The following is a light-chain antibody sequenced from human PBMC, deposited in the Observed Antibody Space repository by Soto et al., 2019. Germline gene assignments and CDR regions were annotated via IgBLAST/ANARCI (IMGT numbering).Light chain of an antibody. CDR1: QTISAC. J-gene: IGKJ4*01. CDR3: PQSFSTTQFSFGGGTPQLT. Sequence: DIQMTQSASSLSSSVGDTVTITCRASQTISACLNSYKHIPWNYPKLLMYTASTLPTGVPSIFSGSGSGTDFTLTIRSLQPEDFATYYCPQSFSTTQFSFGGGTPQLTVGGGTWVEIK. CDR2: TAS. V-gene: IGKV1-39*01.